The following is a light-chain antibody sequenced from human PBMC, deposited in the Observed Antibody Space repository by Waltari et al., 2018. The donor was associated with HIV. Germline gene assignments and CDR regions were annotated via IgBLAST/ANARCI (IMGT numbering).Light chain of an antibody. CDR3: QQYNSWPPYT. Sequence: EIVMTQAPATLSVSPGERATLSCRASQSIGSRLAWYQQKPGQAPRLLIYGASPRATGIPARISGSGSGTDFTLTISSLQSEDVAVYYCQQYNSWPPYTFGQWTKLEIK. CDR1: QSIGSR. CDR2: GAS. V-gene: IGKV3-15*01. J-gene: IGKJ2*01.